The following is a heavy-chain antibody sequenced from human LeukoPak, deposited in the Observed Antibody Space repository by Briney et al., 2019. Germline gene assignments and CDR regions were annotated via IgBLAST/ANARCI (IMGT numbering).Heavy chain of an antibody. CDR3: ARTKSRLGELSLDPDAFDI. CDR1: GGTFSSYA. V-gene: IGHV1-69*05. D-gene: IGHD3-16*02. Sequence: ASVKVSCKASGGTFSSYAISWVRQAPGQGLEWMGGIIPIFGTANYAQKFQGRVTITTDESTSTAYMELSSLRSEDTAVYYCARTKSRLGELSLDPDAFDIWGQGTMVTVSS. CDR2: IIPIFGTA. J-gene: IGHJ3*02.